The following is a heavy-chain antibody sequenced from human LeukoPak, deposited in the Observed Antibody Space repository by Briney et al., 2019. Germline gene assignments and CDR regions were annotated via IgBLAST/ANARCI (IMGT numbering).Heavy chain of an antibody. J-gene: IGHJ5*02. V-gene: IGHV4-61*02. Sequence: SETLSLTCTVSNGSISSDTYFWSWIRQPAGKGLEWIGRMSSRGISTYSPSLKSRVTISIDTSRNQFSMNLNSVTAADTAVYYCAKGAGPPWFDPWGRGTLVTVSS. CDR3: AKGAGPPWFDP. CDR1: NGSISSDTYF. D-gene: IGHD6-19*01. CDR2: MSSRGIS.